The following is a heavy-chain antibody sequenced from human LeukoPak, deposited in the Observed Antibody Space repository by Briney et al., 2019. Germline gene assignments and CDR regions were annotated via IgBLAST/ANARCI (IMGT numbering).Heavy chain of an antibody. J-gene: IGHJ4*02. CDR3: ARDLRGSGSYFPD. CDR2: MNPNSGNT. CDR1: GYTFTSYD. Sequence: GASVKVSCKASGYTFTSYDINWVRQATGQGLEWMGWMNPNSGNTGYAQKFQGRVTITADKSTSTAYMELSSLRSEDTAVYYCARDLRGSGSYFPDWGQGTLVTVSS. V-gene: IGHV1-8*01. D-gene: IGHD3-10*01.